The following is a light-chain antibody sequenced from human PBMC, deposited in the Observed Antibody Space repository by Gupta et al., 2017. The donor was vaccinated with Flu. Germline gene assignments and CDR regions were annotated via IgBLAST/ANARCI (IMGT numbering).Light chain of an antibody. J-gene: IGLJ1*01. V-gene: IGLV2-18*02. Sequence: QSALTQPPSVSGSPGQSVTISCTGTSSDIGNYNRVSWYQQPPGTAPKLMTYEVSNRPSGVPDRFSGSKSGNTASLTISGLQAEDEADYYCSSYTSSYTYVFGTGTKLTVL. CDR3: SSYTSSYTYV. CDR1: SSDIGNYNR. CDR2: EVS.